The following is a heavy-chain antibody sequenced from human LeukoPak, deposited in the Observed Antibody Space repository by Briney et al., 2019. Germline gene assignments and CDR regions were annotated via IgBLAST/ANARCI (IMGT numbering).Heavy chain of an antibody. CDR1: GFTVSSNY. CDR3: ASIPTMGDYDSSGYYYGPSSDY. CDR2: IYSGGSR. V-gene: IGHV3-53*01. Sequence: GGSLRLSCAASGFTVSSNYMSWVRQAPGKGLEWVSVIYSGGSRYYADSVKGRFTISRDNSKNTLYLQMNSLRAEDTAVYYCASIPTMGDYDSSGYYYGPSSDYWGQGTLVTVSS. J-gene: IGHJ4*02. D-gene: IGHD3-22*01.